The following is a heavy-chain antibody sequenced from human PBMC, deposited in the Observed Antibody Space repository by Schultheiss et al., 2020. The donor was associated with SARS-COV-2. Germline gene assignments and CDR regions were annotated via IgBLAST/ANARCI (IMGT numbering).Heavy chain of an antibody. Sequence: ASVKVSCKASGYTFTGYYMHWVRQAPGQGLEWMGWINPNSGGTNYAQKFQGRVTMTRDTSISTAYMELSRLRSDDTAVYYCARVGVYGGNSDDYHLYYFDYWGQGTLVTVSS. V-gene: IGHV1-2*02. D-gene: IGHD4-23*01. CDR1: GYTFTGYY. J-gene: IGHJ4*02. CDR2: INPNSGGT. CDR3: ARVGVYGGNSDDYHLYYFDY.